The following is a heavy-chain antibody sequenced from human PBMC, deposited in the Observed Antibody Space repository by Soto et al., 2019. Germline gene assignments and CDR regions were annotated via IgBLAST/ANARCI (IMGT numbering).Heavy chain of an antibody. CDR1: GGSFSGYY. V-gene: IGHV4-30-4*08. CDR3: ARESGPMDV. J-gene: IGHJ6*02. Sequence: SETLSLTCAVYGGSFSGYYWSWIRQPPGKGLEWIGYIYYSGSTYYNPSLKSRVAISVDTSKNQFSLKLSSVTVADTAVYYCARESGPMDVWGQGTTVTVSS. D-gene: IGHD6-25*01. CDR2: IYYSGST.